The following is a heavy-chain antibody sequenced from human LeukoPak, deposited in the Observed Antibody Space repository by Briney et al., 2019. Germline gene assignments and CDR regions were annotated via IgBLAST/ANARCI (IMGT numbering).Heavy chain of an antibody. CDR2: IIPIFGTA. D-gene: IGHD5-12*01. Sequence: SVKVSCKASGGTFSSYAISWVRQAPGQGLEWMGGIIPIFGTANYAQKFQGRVTITADESTSTAYMELSSLRSEDTAVYYCARPGGSGYDFPYYYYMDVWGKGTTVT. CDR1: GGTFSSYA. V-gene: IGHV1-69*13. CDR3: ARPGGSGYDFPYYYYMDV. J-gene: IGHJ6*03.